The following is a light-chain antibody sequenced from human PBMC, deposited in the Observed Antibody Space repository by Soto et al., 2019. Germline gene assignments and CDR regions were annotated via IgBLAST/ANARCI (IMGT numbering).Light chain of an antibody. Sequence: QLVLTQPPSTSGTPGQRVSFSCSGSSSNIGSNTVNWYQRLPGTAPKLLIYSNNQRPSGVPDRFSGSKSGTSASLAISGLQSEDEADYFCAAWDDSLSGWVFGGGTKLTVL. J-gene: IGLJ3*02. V-gene: IGLV1-44*01. CDR2: SNN. CDR1: SSNIGSNT. CDR3: AAWDDSLSGWV.